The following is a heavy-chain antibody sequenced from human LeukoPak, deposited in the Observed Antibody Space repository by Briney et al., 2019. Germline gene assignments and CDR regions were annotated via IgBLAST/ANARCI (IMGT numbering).Heavy chain of an antibody. V-gene: IGHV1-2*02. CDR3: AREYSGSYRFDY. CDR2: MHPASAVT. CDR1: GYTFTDYY. J-gene: IGHJ4*02. Sequence: ASVKVSCKASGYTFTDYYLHWVRQAPGQGLEWMGWMHPASAVTKYAQKFQGRVTMTRDTSLTTAYMEVSRLRSDDTAVYFCAREYSGSYRFDYWGQGTLVTVSS. D-gene: IGHD1-26*01.